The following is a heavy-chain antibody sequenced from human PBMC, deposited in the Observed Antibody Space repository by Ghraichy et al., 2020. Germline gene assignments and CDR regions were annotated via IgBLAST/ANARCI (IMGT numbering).Heavy chain of an antibody. Sequence: GESLNISCAASGFTFSSYAMSWVRQAPGKGLEWVSAISGSGGSTYYADSVKGRFTISRDNSKNTLYLQMNSLRAEDTAVYYCAKDMSGSYYYFDYWGQGTLVTVSS. D-gene: IGHD1-26*01. V-gene: IGHV3-23*01. CDR2: ISGSGGST. CDR1: GFTFSSYA. J-gene: IGHJ4*02. CDR3: AKDMSGSYYYFDY.